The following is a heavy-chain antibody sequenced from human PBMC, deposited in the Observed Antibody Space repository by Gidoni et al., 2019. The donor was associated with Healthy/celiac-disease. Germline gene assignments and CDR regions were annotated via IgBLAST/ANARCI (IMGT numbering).Heavy chain of an antibody. Sequence: EVQLLESGGGLVQPGGSLRLSCAASGFTFSSYAMSWVRQAPGKGLGWVSAISGSGGSTYYADSVKGRFTISRDNSKNTLYLQMNSLRAEDTAVYYCAKSFLDTAMVTFAFDIWGQGTMVTVSS. CDR3: AKSFLDTAMVTFAFDI. V-gene: IGHV3-23*01. CDR1: GFTFSSYA. CDR2: ISGSGGST. J-gene: IGHJ3*02. D-gene: IGHD5-18*01.